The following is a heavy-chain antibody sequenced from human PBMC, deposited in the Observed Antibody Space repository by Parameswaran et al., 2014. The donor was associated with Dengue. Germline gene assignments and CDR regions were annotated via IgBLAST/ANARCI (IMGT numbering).Heavy chain of an antibody. D-gene: IGHD6-19*01. J-gene: IGHJ4*01. CDR2: IGSSNSYI. Sequence: KWIRQPPGKGLEWVSSIGSSNSYIYYADSVTGRFTISRDNAKNSLYLQMNSLRAEDTAVYYCARDKAVAGTGYFDYWARNLVTSPQ. V-gene: IGHV3-21*01. CDR3: ARDKAVAGTGYFDY.